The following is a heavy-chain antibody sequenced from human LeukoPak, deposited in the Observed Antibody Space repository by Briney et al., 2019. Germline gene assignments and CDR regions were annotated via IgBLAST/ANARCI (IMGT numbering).Heavy chain of an antibody. J-gene: IGHJ4*02. CDR3: ARPAYYYDSSGQYYFDY. V-gene: IGHV1-69*13. CDR1: GYTFTGYY. Sequence: SVKVSCKASGYTFTGYYMHWVRQAPGQGLEWMGGIIPIFGTANYAQKFQGRVTITADESTSTAYMELSSLRSEDTAVYYCARPAYYYDSSGQYYFDYWGQGTLVAVSS. CDR2: IIPIFGTA. D-gene: IGHD3-22*01.